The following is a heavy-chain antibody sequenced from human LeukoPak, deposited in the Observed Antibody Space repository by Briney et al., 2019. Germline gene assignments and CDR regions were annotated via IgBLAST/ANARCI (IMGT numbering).Heavy chain of an antibody. Sequence: GGSLRLSCAASGFTVSNKYMTWVRQAPGKGLEWVSLIYNDGRTYYADSVKGRFTISRDDPHNTLYLQMNSLRAEDTAVYFCARGGVDYYGSGTYYLMYYFDYWGQGALVTVSS. CDR1: GFTVSNKY. J-gene: IGHJ4*02. CDR2: IYNDGRT. V-gene: IGHV3-53*01. D-gene: IGHD3-10*01. CDR3: ARGGVDYYGSGTYYLMYYFDY.